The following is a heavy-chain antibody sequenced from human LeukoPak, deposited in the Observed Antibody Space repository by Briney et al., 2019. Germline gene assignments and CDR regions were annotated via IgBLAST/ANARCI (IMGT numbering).Heavy chain of an antibody. V-gene: IGHV3-53*01. CDR1: GFTVSSNY. CDR3: ARHGVGYDFDY. Sequence: PGGSLRLSCAASGFTVSSNYMSWVRQAPGKGLEWVSVIYSGGSTYYADSVKGRFTISRDNSKNTLYLQMNSLRAEDTAVYYCARHGVGYDFDYWGQGTLVTVSS. CDR2: IYSGGST. D-gene: IGHD2-8*02. J-gene: IGHJ4*02.